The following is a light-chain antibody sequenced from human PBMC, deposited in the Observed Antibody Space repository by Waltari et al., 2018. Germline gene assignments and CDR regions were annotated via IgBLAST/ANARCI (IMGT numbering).Light chain of an antibody. CDR3: QAWDRGTWV. CDR2: QDT. J-gene: IGLJ3*02. CDR1: ELGDKY. V-gene: IGLV3-1*01. Sequence: SYELTQPPSVSVSPGQTASITCSGDELGDKYACWYQQKPGQSPVLVLYQDTKRPSGIPERFSGSSSGNTATLTIRGTQAMDEADYYCQAWDRGTWVFGGGTKLTVL.